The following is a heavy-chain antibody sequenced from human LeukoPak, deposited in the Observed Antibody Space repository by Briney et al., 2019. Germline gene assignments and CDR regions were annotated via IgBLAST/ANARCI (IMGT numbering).Heavy chain of an antibody. D-gene: IGHD3-3*01. V-gene: IGHV3-30*03. CDR1: GFTFSRHG. Sequence: GGSLRLSCAPSGFTFSRHGMHWVRQAPGKGLEWVAIISNDGSRRYYAHSAEGRFTISRDNSKNTLYLQMDSLRAEDTAVYYCARDRAWNYFDYWGQGTLVTVSS. CDR2: ISNDGSRR. CDR3: ARDRAWNYFDY. J-gene: IGHJ4*02.